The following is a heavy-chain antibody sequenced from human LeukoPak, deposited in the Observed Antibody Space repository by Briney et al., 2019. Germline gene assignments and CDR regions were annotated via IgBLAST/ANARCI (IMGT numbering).Heavy chain of an antibody. V-gene: IGHV1-2*02. CDR1: GGTFSSYA. J-gene: IGHJ3*02. Sequence: ASVKVSCKASGGTFSSYAISWVRQAPGQGLEWMGGINPNSGGTNYAQKFQGRVTMTRDTSISTAYMELSRLRSDDTAVYYCAILDVIVVVNDAFDIWGQGTMVTVSS. CDR3: AILDVIVVVNDAFDI. D-gene: IGHD3-22*01. CDR2: INPNSGGT.